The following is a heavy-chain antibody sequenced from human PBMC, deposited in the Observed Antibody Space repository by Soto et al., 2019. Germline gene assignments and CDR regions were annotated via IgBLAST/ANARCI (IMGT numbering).Heavy chain of an antibody. CDR1: GGTFSSYA. J-gene: IGHJ6*02. CDR2: IIPIFGTA. CDR3: ARDSKIRDYYYYGMDV. V-gene: IGHV1-69*13. Sequence: SVKVSCKASGGTFSSYAISWVRQAPGQGLEWMGGIIPIFGTANYAQKFQGRVTITADESTSTAYMELSSLRSEDTAVYYCARDSKIRDYYYYGMDVWGQGTTVTVSS.